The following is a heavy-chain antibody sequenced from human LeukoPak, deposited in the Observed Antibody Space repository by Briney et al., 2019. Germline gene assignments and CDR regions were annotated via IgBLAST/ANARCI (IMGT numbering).Heavy chain of an antibody. CDR2: IYCSGST. D-gene: IGHD2-21*02. V-gene: IGHV4-39*01. Sequence: PSETLSLTCTVSGGSIRSSNYYWGWIRQPPGKGLEWIGTIYCSGSTYYNPSRKSRVTISVDTSKNQFSLKLSSVTAADTAVYYCARHVVTADPYYFDYWGQGTLATVSS. CDR3: ARHVVTADPYYFDY. CDR1: GGSIRSSNYY. J-gene: IGHJ4*02.